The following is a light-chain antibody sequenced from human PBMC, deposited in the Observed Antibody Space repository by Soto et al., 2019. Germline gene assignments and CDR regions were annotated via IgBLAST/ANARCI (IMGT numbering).Light chain of an antibody. CDR1: QSISSY. J-gene: IGKJ1*01. V-gene: IGKV1-39*01. CDR2: AAS. CDR3: QQSYSTPWT. Sequence: IQMTQSPSSRSASFGDRVTITCRASQSISSYLNWYQQKPGKAPKLLIYAASSLQSGVPSRFSGSGSGTDGTITISSLKTEDGATYYCQQSYSTPWTFGQGTKVDIK.